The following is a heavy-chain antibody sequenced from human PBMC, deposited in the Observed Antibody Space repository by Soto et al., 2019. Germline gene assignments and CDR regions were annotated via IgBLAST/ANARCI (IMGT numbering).Heavy chain of an antibody. CDR1: GGTFSSNA. D-gene: IGHD3-9*01. J-gene: IGHJ4*02. Sequence: QVQLVQSGAEVKKPGSSVKVSCKASGGTFSSNAISWVRQAPGQGLEWMGGIIPIYASPNYAQNFQGRVTVTADKATSTAFLAVSRLKFADSAIYYCAVTVTGSRSPLAHWGRGTLVIVSS. CDR2: IIPIYASP. V-gene: IGHV1-69*06. CDR3: AVTVTGSRSPLAH.